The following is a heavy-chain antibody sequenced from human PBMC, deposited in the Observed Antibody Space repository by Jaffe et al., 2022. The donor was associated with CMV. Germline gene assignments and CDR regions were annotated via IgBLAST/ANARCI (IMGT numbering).Heavy chain of an antibody. Sequence: QVQLVQSGAEVKKPGASVKVSCKASGYTFTSYGISWVRQAPGQGLEWMGWISAYNGNTNYAQKLQGRVTMTTDTSTSTAYMELRSLRSDDTAVYYCARDMPGRRITFGGVRSGIDYWGQGTLVTVSS. V-gene: IGHV1-18*04. CDR2: ISAYNGNT. J-gene: IGHJ4*02. CDR1: GYTFTSYG. CDR3: ARDMPGRRITFGGVRSGIDY. D-gene: IGHD3-16*01.